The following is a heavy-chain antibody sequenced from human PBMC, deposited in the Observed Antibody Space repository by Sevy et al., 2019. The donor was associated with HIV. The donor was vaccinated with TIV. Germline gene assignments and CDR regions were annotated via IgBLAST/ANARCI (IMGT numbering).Heavy chain of an antibody. CDR1: GYTFTGYY. CDR3: ASHDYGDYPRLFDY. J-gene: IGHJ4*02. CDR2: INPNSGGT. Sequence: ASVKVSCKASGYTFTGYYMHWVRQAPGQGLEWMGWINPNSGGTNYAQKFQGRVTMTRDTSISTAYMELSRLRSDDTAVYYCASHDYGDYPRLFDYWGQGTLDTVSS. V-gene: IGHV1-2*02. D-gene: IGHD4-17*01.